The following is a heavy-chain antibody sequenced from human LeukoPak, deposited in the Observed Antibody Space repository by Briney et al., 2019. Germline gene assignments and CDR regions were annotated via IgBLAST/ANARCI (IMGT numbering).Heavy chain of an antibody. CDR1: GGSISSYY. CDR2: IYYSGST. J-gene: IGHJ6*02. CDR3: ATHVVPAASYYYYYGMDV. Sequence: SETLSLTFTVSGGSISSYYWSWIRQPPGKGLEWIGYIYYSGSTNYNPSLKSRVTISVDTSKNQFSLKLSSVTAADTAVYYCATHVVPAASYYYYYGMDVWGQGTTVTVSS. D-gene: IGHD2-2*01. V-gene: IGHV4-59*01.